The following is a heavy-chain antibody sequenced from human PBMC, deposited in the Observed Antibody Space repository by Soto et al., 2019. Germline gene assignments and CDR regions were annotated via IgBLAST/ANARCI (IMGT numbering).Heavy chain of an antibody. D-gene: IGHD3-22*01. Sequence: RLSCAASGFTFSDYYMSWIRQAPGKGLEWVSYISSSSRYINYADSVKGRFTISRDNAKNSLYLQMNSLRAEDTAVYYCARGPDYYDSSGYYPLAYWGQGTLVTVSS. V-gene: IGHV3-11*06. CDR3: ARGPDYYDSSGYYPLAY. CDR1: GFTFSDYY. CDR2: ISSSSRYI. J-gene: IGHJ4*02.